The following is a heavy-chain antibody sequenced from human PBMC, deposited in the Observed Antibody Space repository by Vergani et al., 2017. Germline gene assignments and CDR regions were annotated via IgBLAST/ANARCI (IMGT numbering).Heavy chain of an antibody. D-gene: IGHD3-22*01. CDR2: IHPADSDT. J-gene: IGHJ4*02. CDR3: ARLYGRDSSGSKYFEY. CDR1: WYSFTNYW. Sequence: EVQLVQSGAEVKKPGESLKISCQISWYSFTNYWIGWVRQMPGKGLEWMGIIHPADSDTRYSPSFQGQVTISVDKSISTAYLQRSSLRASDSAMYYCARLYGRDSSGSKYFEYWGQGTLVTVSS. V-gene: IGHV5-51*01.